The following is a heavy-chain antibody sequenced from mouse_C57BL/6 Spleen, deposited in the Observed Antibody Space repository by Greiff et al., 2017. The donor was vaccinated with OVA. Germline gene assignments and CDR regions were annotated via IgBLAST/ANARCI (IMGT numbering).Heavy chain of an antibody. V-gene: IGHV1-69*01. CDR3: ARIRSDGAY. CDR1: GYTFTSYW. CDR2: IDPSDSYT. Sequence: QVQLQQPGAELVMPGASVKLSCKASGYTFTSYWMHWVKQRPGQGLEWIGEIDPSDSYTNYNQKFKGKSTLTVDKSSSTAYMQLSSLTSEDSAVYYCARIRSDGAYWGQGTLVTVSA. J-gene: IGHJ3*01.